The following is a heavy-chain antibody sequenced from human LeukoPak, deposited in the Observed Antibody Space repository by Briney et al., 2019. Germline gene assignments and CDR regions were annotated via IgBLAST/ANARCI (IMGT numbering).Heavy chain of an antibody. J-gene: IGHJ4*02. D-gene: IGHD6-19*01. CDR3: ARPAAVAGTFRYFDY. CDR2: ISYDGSNK. Sequence: GGSLRLSCAASGFTFSSYAMHWVRQAPGKGLEWVAVISYDGSNKYYADSVKGRFTISRDNSKNTLYLQMNSLRAEDTAVYYCARPAAVAGTFRYFDYWGQGTLVTVSS. CDR1: GFTFSSYA. V-gene: IGHV3-30-3*01.